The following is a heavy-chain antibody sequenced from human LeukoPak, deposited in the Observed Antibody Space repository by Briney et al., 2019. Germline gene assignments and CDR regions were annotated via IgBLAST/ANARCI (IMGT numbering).Heavy chain of an antibody. CDR3: ARDPPGDYGDYGAFDI. V-gene: IGHV1-69*13. J-gene: IGHJ3*02. CDR1: GGTFSSYA. CDR2: IIPIFGTA. D-gene: IGHD4-17*01. Sequence: SVKVSCKASGGTFSSYAISWVRQAPGQGLEWMGGIIPIFGTANYAQKFQGRVTITADESTSTAYMELSSLRSEDTAVYYCARDPPGDYGDYGAFDIWGQGTMVTVSS.